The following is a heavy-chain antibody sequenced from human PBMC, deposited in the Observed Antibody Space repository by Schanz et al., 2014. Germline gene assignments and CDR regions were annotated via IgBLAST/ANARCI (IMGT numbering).Heavy chain of an antibody. D-gene: IGHD3-3*01. CDR3: ARGVRIDY. J-gene: IGHJ4*02. CDR1: GFTFSSYY. CDR2: IKQDGSEK. V-gene: IGHV3-7*01. Sequence: EVQLLESGGGLVKPGGSLRLSCAASGFTFSSYYMSWIRQAPGKGLEWVANIKQDGSEKYYVDSVKGRFTISRDNAKNSLYLQMNSLTAEDTAVYYCARGVRIDYWGQGTLVTVSS.